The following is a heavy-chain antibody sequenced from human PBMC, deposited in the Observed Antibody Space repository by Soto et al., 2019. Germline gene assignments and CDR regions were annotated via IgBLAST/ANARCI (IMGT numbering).Heavy chain of an antibody. CDR3: ARVVTVVKSFHYWYFDL. D-gene: IGHD2-15*01. J-gene: IGHJ2*01. Sequence: QVQLVQSGAEVKKPGSSVKVSCKASVGTFSSYAISWVRQAPGQGLEWTGGIIPIFGTTNYAQKFQGRVTITADESTSTAYMGLSSLRSEDTAVYYCARVVTVVKSFHYWYFDLWGRGTLVTVSS. CDR1: VGTFSSYA. CDR2: IIPIFGTT. V-gene: IGHV1-69*12.